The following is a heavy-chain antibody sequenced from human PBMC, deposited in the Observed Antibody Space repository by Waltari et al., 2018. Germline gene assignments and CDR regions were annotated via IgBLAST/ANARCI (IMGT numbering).Heavy chain of an antibody. CDR1: GGSISSGSYY. D-gene: IGHD5-12*01. J-gene: IGHJ5*02. V-gene: IGHV4-61*02. CDR2: IYTSGST. Sequence: QVQLQESGPGLVKPSQTLSLTCPVSGGSISSGSYYWSWIRQPAGKGLEWIGRIYTSGSTNYNPSLKSRVTISVDTSKNQFSLKLSSVTAADTAVYYCARGKLLRAWWFDPWGQGTLVTVSS. CDR3: ARGKLLRAWWFDP.